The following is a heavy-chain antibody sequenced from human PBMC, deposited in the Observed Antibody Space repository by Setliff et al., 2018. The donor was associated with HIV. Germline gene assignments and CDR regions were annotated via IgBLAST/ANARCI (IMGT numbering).Heavy chain of an antibody. CDR1: GYSISSGYH. Sequence: SETLSLTCSASGYSISSGYHWAWIRHPQGKGLEWIGSIYHSGSTYYNPSRKSRVTISVDTSKNQFSLKLNSLTAADTAVYYCARSYCAADCAHNSPRGMDVWGQGTTVTVSS. J-gene: IGHJ6*02. CDR2: IYHSGST. D-gene: IGHD2-21*02. CDR3: ARSYCAADCAHNSPRGMDV. V-gene: IGHV4-38-2*01.